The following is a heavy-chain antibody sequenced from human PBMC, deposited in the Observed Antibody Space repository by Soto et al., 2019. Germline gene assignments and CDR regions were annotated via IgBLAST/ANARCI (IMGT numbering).Heavy chain of an antibody. V-gene: IGHV3-30-3*02. D-gene: IGHD2-21*02. CDR3: ARGLVVTAKGWFDL. CDR2: ISYDGNRI. CDR1: GFTFSSYS. Sequence: QQQLVESWGGVVQRGESLRLSCAASGFTFSSYSMNWVRQSPGKGLEWVAVISYDGNRIYYADSVKGRFTISRDNAKNTMFLQMSGLRPEDTAVYYCARGLVVTAKGWFDLWGQGTQVTVSS. J-gene: IGHJ5*02.